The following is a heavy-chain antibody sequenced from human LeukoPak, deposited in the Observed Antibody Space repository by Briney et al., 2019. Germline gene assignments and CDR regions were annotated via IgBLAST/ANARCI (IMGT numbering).Heavy chain of an antibody. V-gene: IGHV3-33*01. J-gene: IGHJ4*02. Sequence: PGRSLRLSCAASGFTFSSYGMHWARQAPGKGLEWVAVIRYDGSNKYYADSVKGRFTISRDNSKNTLYLQMNSLRAEDTAVYYCARDRGIAAAGVEDYWGQGTLVTVSS. CDR2: IRYDGSNK. CDR1: GFTFSSYG. D-gene: IGHD6-13*01. CDR3: ARDRGIAAAGVEDY.